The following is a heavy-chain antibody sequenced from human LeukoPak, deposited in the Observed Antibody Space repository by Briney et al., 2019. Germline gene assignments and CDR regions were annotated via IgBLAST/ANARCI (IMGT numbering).Heavy chain of an antibody. CDR3: ARDTKKRTFFVLGCPTCYVFDI. CDR1: GYTFTGYY. D-gene: IGHD3-3*01. CDR2: VNPNSGGT. Sequence: ASVKLSCTASGYTFTGYYMHWVRQLPGHGLEWMGWVNPNSGGTSYAQKFQDRVTMTRDTSISTAYMDLSRLRSDDTAVYYCARDTKKRTFFVLGCPTCYVFDIWGQGTMVAVSS. J-gene: IGHJ3*02. V-gene: IGHV1-2*02.